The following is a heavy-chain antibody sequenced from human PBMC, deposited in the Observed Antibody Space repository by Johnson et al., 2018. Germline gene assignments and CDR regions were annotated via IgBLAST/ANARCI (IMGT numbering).Heavy chain of an antibody. J-gene: IGHJ6*03. CDR1: GGTFSSYA. CDR2: IIPIFGTA. D-gene: IGHD2-15*01. CDR3: ARTGAATFRHYSYYMDV. V-gene: IGHV1-69*01. Sequence: VQLVESGAEVKKPGSSVKVSCKASGGTFSSYAISWVRQAPGQGLEWMGGIIPIFGTANYAQKFQGRVTITADESTSTAYMELSSLSSEDTAVYYCARTGAATFRHYSYYMDVWGKGTTVTVSS.